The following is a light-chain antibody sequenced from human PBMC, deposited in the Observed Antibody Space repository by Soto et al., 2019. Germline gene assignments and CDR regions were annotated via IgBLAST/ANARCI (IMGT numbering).Light chain of an antibody. V-gene: IGKV3-15*01. Sequence: EIVMKQSPATLSVSPGERATLSCRASQSVSSNLAWYQKKPGQAPRLLIYGASTRATGIPTRFSGSGSGTEFTLSISSLQSEDFEVYYCQQYNNWWTFGQGTRVEIQ. CDR2: GAS. CDR1: QSVSSN. CDR3: QQYNNWWT. J-gene: IGKJ1*01.